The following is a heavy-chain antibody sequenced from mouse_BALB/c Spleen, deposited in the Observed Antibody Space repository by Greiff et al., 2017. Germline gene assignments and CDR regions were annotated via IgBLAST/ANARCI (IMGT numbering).Heavy chain of an antibody. D-gene: IGHD2-1*01. CDR1: GDSITSGY. J-gene: IGHJ3*01. Sequence: EVKLMESGPSLVKPSQTLSLTCSVTGDSITSGYWNWIRKFPGNKLEYMGYISYSGSTYYNPSLKSRISITRDTSKNQYYLQLNSVTTEDTATYYCARGGGNPAWFAYWGQGTLVTVSA. V-gene: IGHV3-8*02. CDR3: ARGGGNPAWFAY. CDR2: ISYSGST.